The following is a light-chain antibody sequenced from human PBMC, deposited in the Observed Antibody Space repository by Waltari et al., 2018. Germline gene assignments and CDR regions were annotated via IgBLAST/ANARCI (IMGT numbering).Light chain of an antibody. CDR1: SSDVGGYNY. CDR3: SSYAGSIFVG. V-gene: IGLV2-8*01. Sequence: ALTQTPSASGSPGQSVTISCIGTSSDVGGYNYVSWYQQHPGKAPKLMIYEVSKRPSGVPDRFSGSTSGNTSSLAVSGLQPEDEADYYCSSYAGSIFVGFFGGTKLTVL. CDR2: EVS. J-gene: IGLJ2*01.